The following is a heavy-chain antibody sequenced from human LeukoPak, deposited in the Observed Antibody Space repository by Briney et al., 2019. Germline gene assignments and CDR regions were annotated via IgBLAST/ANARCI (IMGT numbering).Heavy chain of an antibody. J-gene: IGHJ5*02. CDR3: AKDGEQWLDGVDWFDP. Sequence: PGGSLRLSCAASGFTFSNAWMNWVRQAPGKGLEWVSAISGSGGSTYYADSVKGRFTISRDNSKNTLYLQMNSLRAEDTAVYYCAKDGEQWLDGVDWFDPWGQGTLVTVSS. CDR1: GFTFSNAW. V-gene: IGHV3-23*01. CDR2: ISGSGGST. D-gene: IGHD6-19*01.